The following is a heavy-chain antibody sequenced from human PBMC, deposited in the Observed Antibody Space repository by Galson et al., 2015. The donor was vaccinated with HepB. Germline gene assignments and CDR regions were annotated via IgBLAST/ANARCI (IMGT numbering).Heavy chain of an antibody. CDR2: ISYDGSNK. D-gene: IGHD3-16*01. CDR3: ARSPTYDYVWGSYGYFDY. J-gene: IGHJ4*02. CDR1: GFTFSSYA. Sequence: SLRLSCAASGFTFSSYAMHWVRQAPGKGLEWVAVISYDGSNKYYADSVKGRFTISRDNSKNTLYLQMNSLRAEDTAVYYCARSPTYDYVWGSYGYFDYWGQGTLVTVSS. V-gene: IGHV3-30-3*01.